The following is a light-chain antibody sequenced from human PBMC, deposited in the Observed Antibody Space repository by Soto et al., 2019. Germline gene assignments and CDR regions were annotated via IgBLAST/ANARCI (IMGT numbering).Light chain of an antibody. Sequence: DIQMTQSPSTLSASVGDRVTITCRASQSISSWLAWYQQKPGKAPKLLIYKASSLESGVPSRFSGSASGTEFTLTISSLQPDDFATYYCQQYNSYSWTFGQRTKVDIK. V-gene: IGKV1-5*03. CDR1: QSISSW. CDR2: KAS. J-gene: IGKJ1*01. CDR3: QQYNSYSWT.